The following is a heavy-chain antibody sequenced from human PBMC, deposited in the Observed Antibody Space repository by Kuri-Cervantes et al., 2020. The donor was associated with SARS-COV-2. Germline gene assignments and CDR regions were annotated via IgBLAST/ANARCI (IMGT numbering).Heavy chain of an antibody. CDR2: ISAYNGNT. V-gene: IGHV1-18*01. Sequence: ASVKVSCKASGYTFTSYGISWVRQAPGQGLEWMGWISAYNGNTNYAQKLQGRVTMTTDTSTSTAYMELRSLRSDDTAAYYCARPRGIVVVPAATGGAFDIWGQGTMVTVSS. J-gene: IGHJ3*02. CDR3: ARPRGIVVVPAATGGAFDI. D-gene: IGHD2-2*01. CDR1: GYTFTSYG.